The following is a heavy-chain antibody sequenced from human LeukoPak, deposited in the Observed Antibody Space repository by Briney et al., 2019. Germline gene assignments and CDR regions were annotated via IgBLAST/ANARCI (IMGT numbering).Heavy chain of an antibody. CDR2: ISYDGSNK. J-gene: IGHJ4*02. V-gene: IGHV3-30*18. Sequence: PGGSLRLSCAASGFTFSSYGMHWVRQAPGKGLEWVAVISYDGSNKYYADSVKGRFTISRDNSKNTLYLQMNSLRAEDTAVYYCAKVAGLWFGEFPLDYWGQGTLVTVSS. D-gene: IGHD3-10*01. CDR3: AKVAGLWFGEFPLDY. CDR1: GFTFSSYG.